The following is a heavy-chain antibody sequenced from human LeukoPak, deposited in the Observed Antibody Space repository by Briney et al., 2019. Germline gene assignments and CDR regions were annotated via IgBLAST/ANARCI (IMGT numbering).Heavy chain of an antibody. CDR1: GFTFSNAW. V-gene: IGHV3-15*01. CDR3: TTDDYLGTVTNTGDADQQDY. Sequence: GGSLRLSCAASGFTFSNAWMSWVRQAPGKGLEWVGRIKSKTDGGTTDYAAPVKGRFTISRDDSKNTLYLQMNSLKTEDTAVYYCTTDDYLGTVTNTGDADQQDYWGQGTLVTVSS. D-gene: IGHD4-11*01. CDR2: IKSKTDGGTT. J-gene: IGHJ4*02.